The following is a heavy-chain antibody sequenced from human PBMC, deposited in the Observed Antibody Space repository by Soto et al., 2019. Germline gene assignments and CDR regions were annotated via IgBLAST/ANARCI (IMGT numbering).Heavy chain of an antibody. CDR3: VKDSGSYYLGNWFDP. CDR1: GFTFSSYA. CDR2: ISSNGGST. Sequence: GGSLRLSCSASGFTFSSYAMHWVRQAPGKGLEYVSAISSNGGSTYYADSVKGRFTISRDNSKNTLYLQVSSLRAEDTAVYYCVKDSGSYYLGNWFDPWGQGTLVTVSS. D-gene: IGHD1-26*01. V-gene: IGHV3-64D*08. J-gene: IGHJ5*02.